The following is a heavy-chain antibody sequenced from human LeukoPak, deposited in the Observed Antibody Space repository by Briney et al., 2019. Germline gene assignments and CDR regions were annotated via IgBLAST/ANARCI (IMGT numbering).Heavy chain of an antibody. D-gene: IGHD6-13*01. V-gene: IGHV3-11*01. CDR1: GFKFRDYY. CDR2: ISGSGDAR. J-gene: IGHJ4*02. CDR3: ARIGTTVAAGTADY. Sequence: PGGTLRLSCAASGFKFRDYYMGWIRQAPGKRLEWVSYISGSGDARPYADSVKGRFTVSRNNAIDSLYLQMDSLGAEDTAVYYCARIGTTVAAGTADYWGQGTQVTVSS.